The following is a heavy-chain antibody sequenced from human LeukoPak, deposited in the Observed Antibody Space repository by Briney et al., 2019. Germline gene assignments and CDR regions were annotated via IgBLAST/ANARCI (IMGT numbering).Heavy chain of an antibody. CDR2: ISSDGSRV. J-gene: IGHJ5*02. V-gene: IGHV3-74*01. CDR1: GFTFSDYW. CDR3: ARGIRFLEWLHWFDP. D-gene: IGHD3-3*01. Sequence: PGGSLTLSCAASGFTFSDYWMHWVRQAPGKGLVWVSRISSDGSRVTYADSVKGRFTISRDNAKNTLYLQMNSLRAEDTAMYYCARGIRFLEWLHWFDPWGQGTLVTVSS.